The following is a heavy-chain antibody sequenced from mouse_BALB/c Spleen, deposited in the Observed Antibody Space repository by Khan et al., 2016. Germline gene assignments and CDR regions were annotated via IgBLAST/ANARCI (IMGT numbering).Heavy chain of an antibody. CDR2: ISSGGNYT. D-gene: IGHD2-3*01. CDR1: GFTFSSYG. J-gene: IGHJ3*01. V-gene: IGHV5-6*01. CDR3: ARHFPDGFYVAWFAY. Sequence: EVELVESGGDLVKPGGSLKLSCAASGFTFSSYGMSWVRQTPDKRLEWVATISSGGNYTYYQDSVKGRFTISRDTAKKTLYLQMNSLKSEDTAMYYCARHFPDGFYVAWFAYWGQGTLVAVSA.